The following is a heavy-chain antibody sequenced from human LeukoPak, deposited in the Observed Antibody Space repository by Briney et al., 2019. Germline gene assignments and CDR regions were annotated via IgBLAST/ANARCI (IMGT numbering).Heavy chain of an antibody. CDR2: ISYDGSNI. V-gene: IGHV3-30*18. D-gene: IGHD5-24*01. Sequence: GGSLRLSCAASGFTFSSYGMHWVRQAPGKGLEWVTIISYDGSNIYYVDSVKGRFTISRDNSKNTLYLQMNSLRAEDTAVYYCAKAFNYFYFDYWGQGTLVTVSS. J-gene: IGHJ4*02. CDR1: GFTFSSYG. CDR3: AKAFNYFYFDY.